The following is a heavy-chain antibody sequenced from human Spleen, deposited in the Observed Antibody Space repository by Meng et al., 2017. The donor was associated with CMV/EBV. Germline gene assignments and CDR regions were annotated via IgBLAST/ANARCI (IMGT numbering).Heavy chain of an antibody. Sequence: VSCCASGRTFSSYAVRWVRQAPGQGLQWLGGIIPILNTPHYTQKFQGRVTLTADKSTSTDYMELSSLRSDDTAVYYCARGAGYFDYWGQGTLVTVSS. CDR3: ARGAGYFDY. CDR1: GRTFSSYA. V-gene: IGHV1-69*06. J-gene: IGHJ4*02. CDR2: IIPILNTP.